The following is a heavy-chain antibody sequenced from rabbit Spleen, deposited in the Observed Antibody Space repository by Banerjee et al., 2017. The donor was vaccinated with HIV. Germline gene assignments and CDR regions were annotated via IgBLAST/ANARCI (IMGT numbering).Heavy chain of an antibody. CDR2: INTATGKA. Sequence: QEQLVESGGGLVTPGGSLTLTCKASGFDFSSYGVSWVRQAPGKGLEWIACINTATGKAVYATWAKGRFTISRTSSTTVTLQMTSLTAADTATYFCTRDAGSGWGTNLWGPGTL. J-gene: IGHJ4*01. D-gene: IGHD4-2*01. CDR1: GFDFSSYG. CDR3: TRDAGSGWGTNL. V-gene: IGHV1S45*01.